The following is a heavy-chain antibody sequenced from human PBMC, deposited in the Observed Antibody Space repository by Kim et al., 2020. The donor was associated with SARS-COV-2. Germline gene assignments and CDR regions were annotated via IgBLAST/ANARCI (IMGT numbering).Heavy chain of an antibody. Sequence: SETLSLTCAVYGGSFSGYYWSWIRQPPGKGLEWIGEINHSGSTNYNPSLKGRVTISVDTSKNQFSLKLSSVTAADTAVYYCARGRVMITFGGVIVDYWGQGTLVTVSS. J-gene: IGHJ4*02. CDR1: GGSFSGYY. V-gene: IGHV4-34*01. D-gene: IGHD3-16*02. CDR2: INHSGST. CDR3: ARGRVMITFGGVIVDY.